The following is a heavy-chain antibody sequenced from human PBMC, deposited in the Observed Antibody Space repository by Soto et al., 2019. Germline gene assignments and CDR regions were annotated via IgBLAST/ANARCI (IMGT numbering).Heavy chain of an antibody. Sequence: QVQLVQSGAEVKKPGASVKVSCKASGYTFTTYGISWVRQAPGQGLDWMGWISAYSGNTNYAHKFQGRVTVTTENSTSTAYLELRTLRSYDTAVYYCARDGMYATTRFEYWGQGTLVTVSS. CDR2: ISAYSGNT. J-gene: IGHJ4*02. V-gene: IGHV1-18*01. CDR1: GYTFTTYG. CDR3: ARDGMYATTRFEY. D-gene: IGHD1-1*01.